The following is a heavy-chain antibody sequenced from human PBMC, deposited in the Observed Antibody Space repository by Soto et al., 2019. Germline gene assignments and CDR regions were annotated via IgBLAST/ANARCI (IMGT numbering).Heavy chain of an antibody. J-gene: IGHJ4*02. Sequence: EVQLVDSGGGLVQHGVSLRLSCAASGFTISTYSMNWVRQAPGKGLECIAYISSGNPSVHYADSVRGRFTISRDTAKNSLHLQINSLRDDETAVYFCARGGWEHDYWGQVTLVTVSS. D-gene: IGHD1-26*01. CDR1: GFTISTYS. CDR3: ARGGWEHDY. CDR2: ISSGNPSV. V-gene: IGHV3-48*02.